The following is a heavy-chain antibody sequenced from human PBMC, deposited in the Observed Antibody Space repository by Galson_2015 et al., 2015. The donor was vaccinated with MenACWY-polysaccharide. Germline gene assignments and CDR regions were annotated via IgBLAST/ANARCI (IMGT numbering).Heavy chain of an antibody. J-gene: IGHJ6*02. CDR1: GFTFSSYA. V-gene: IGHV3-23*01. D-gene: IGHD6-13*01. CDR2: ISGSGGST. CDR3: AKEGIAAVDYYYYGMDV. Sequence: SLRLSCAASGFTFSSYAMSWVRQAPGKGLEWVSAISGSGGSTYYADSVKGRFTISRDNSKNTLYLQMNSLRAEDTAVYYCAKEGIAAVDYYYYGMDVWGQGTTVTVSS.